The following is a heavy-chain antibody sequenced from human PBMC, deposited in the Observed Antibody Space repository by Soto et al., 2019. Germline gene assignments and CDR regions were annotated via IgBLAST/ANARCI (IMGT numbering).Heavy chain of an antibody. CDR3: ASLKRDIVVVPAAIGRFDY. Sequence: SETMSLTCTVSGGSISSYYWSWIRKPPGKGLEWIGYIYYSGSTYYNPSLKSRVTISVDTSKNQFSLKLSSVTAADTAVYYCASLKRDIVVVPAAIGRFDYWGQGTLVTVSS. D-gene: IGHD2-2*01. V-gene: IGHV4-59*08. CDR1: GGSISSYY. J-gene: IGHJ4*02. CDR2: IYYSGST.